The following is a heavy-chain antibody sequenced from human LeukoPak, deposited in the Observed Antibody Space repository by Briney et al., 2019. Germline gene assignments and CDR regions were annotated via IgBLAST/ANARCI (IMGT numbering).Heavy chain of an antibody. Sequence: SETLSLTCTVSGGSVNSSNYYGDWTRQPPGKGLEWIGSIFYSGSTYFNPSLKSRVTISVDTSKNQFSLKLNSVTAADTAVYYCARHRGKGSPISYWGQGTLVTVSS. CDR2: IFYSGST. D-gene: IGHD2-21*01. CDR1: GGSVNSSNYY. J-gene: IGHJ4*02. V-gene: IGHV4-39*01. CDR3: ARHRGKGSPISY.